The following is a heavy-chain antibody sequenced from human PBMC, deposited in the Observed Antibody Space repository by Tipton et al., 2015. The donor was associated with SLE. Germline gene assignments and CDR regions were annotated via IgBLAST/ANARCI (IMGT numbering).Heavy chain of an antibody. CDR2: INHSGST. CDR1: GGSFSGYY. D-gene: IGHD6-19*01. CDR3: ASGIAVAGIGY. J-gene: IGHJ4*02. V-gene: IGHV4-34*01. Sequence: TLSLTCAVYGGSFSGYYWSWIRQPPGKGLEWIGEINHSGSTNYNPSLKSRVTISVDTPKNKFSLKLSSVTAADTAVYYCASGIAVAGIGYWGQGTLVTVSS.